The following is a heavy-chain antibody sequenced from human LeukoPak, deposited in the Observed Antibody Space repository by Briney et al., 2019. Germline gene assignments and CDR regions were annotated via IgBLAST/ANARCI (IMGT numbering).Heavy chain of an antibody. D-gene: IGHD2-8*01. J-gene: IGHJ3*02. CDR1: GGSFSGYY. CDR3: ARAPVWTRGAFDI. V-gene: IGHV4-34*01. CDR2: INHSGAT. Sequence: SETLSLTCVVYGGSFSGYYWTWIRQPPGKGLEWIGEINHSGATNYNPSLKSRVTISVDTSKNQFSLRLSSVTAADTAVYYCARAPVWTRGAFDIWGQGTMVTVSS.